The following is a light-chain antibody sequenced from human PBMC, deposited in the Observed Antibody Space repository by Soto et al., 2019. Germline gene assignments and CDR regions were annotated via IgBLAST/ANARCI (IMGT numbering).Light chain of an antibody. J-gene: IGLJ2*01. CDR1: NSDVGGYNY. CDR2: EVS. CDR3: SSYAGSNNVV. V-gene: IGLV2-8*01. Sequence: QSALTQPPSASGSPGQSVTISCTGTNSDVGGYNYVSWYQQHPGKAPKLILYEVSKRPSGVPDRFSGSKSGNTASLTVSGLQAEDEADYYCSSYAGSNNVVFGGGTKLTVL.